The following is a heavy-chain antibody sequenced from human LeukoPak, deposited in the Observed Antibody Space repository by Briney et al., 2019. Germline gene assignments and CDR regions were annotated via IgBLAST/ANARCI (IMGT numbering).Heavy chain of an antibody. D-gene: IGHD3-3*01. J-gene: IGHJ4*02. CDR3: ARDRGAARYDFWSGYYWPGFDY. V-gene: IGHV1-18*01. CDR1: GYTFTSYG. Sequence: ASVKETCKASGYTFTSYGISWVRQAPGQGLEWMGWISAYNGNTNYAQKLQGRVTMTTDTSTSTAYMELRSLRSDDTAVYYCARDRGAARYDFWSGYYWPGFDYWGQGTLVTVSS. CDR2: ISAYNGNT.